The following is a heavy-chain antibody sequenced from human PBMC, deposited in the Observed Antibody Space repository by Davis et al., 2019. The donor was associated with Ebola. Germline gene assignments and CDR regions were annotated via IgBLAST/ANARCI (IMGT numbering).Heavy chain of an antibody. CDR2: IRSKANSYAT. J-gene: IGHJ4*02. CDR3: ARAFTVTPFDY. CDR1: GFTFSGSA. Sequence: GESLKISCAASGFTFSGSAMHWVRQASGKGLEWVGRIRSKANSYATAYAASVKGRFTISRDDSKNTAYLQMNSLKTEDTAVYYCARAFTVTPFDYWGQGTLVTVSS. V-gene: IGHV3-73*01. D-gene: IGHD4-17*01.